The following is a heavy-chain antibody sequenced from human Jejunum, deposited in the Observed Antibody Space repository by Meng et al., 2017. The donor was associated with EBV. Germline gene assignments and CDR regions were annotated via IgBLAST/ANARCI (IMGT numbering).Heavy chain of an antibody. CDR1: GFTFTNSH. V-gene: IGHV3-15*01. Sequence: VQLVGSGGGLVNPGESLRLSCAASGFTFTNSHMTWLRQAPGKGREWVGRIKRTTDGGTTDYAAPVKGRFTISRDDSKNTLSLQMNSLKTEDTAVYYCTDVGGNMIWGQGILVTVSS. J-gene: IGHJ4*02. D-gene: IGHD3-16*01. CDR2: IKRTTDGGTT. CDR3: TDVGGNMI.